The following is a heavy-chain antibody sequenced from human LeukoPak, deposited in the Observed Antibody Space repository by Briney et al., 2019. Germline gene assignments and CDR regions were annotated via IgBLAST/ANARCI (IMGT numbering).Heavy chain of an antibody. V-gene: IGHV3-33*01. CDR3: ARDYCSGGSCYSDY. D-gene: IGHD2-15*01. CDR2: IWYDGSNK. J-gene: IGHJ4*02. CDR1: GFTFSSYG. Sequence: GSLRLSCAASGFTFSSYGMHWVRQAPGKGLEWVAVIWYDGSNKYYADSVKGRFTISRDNSKNTLYLQMNSLRAEDTAVYYCARDYCSGGSCYSDYWGQGTLVTVSS.